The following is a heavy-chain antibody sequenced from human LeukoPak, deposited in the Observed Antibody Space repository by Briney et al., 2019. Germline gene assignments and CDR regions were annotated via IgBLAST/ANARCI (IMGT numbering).Heavy chain of an antibody. D-gene: IGHD5-12*01. CDR3: ARDQTAGYDPTLPYYYYMDV. Sequence: PSETLSLTCSASGCSISSYYWSWIRQPPGKGLKWIGRIYMSGTTNYNSSLKSRVNISVDKSKNQLSRKLTSVTAAETAVYYCARDQTAGYDPTLPYYYYMDVWGKGTTVTVAS. J-gene: IGHJ6*03. V-gene: IGHV4-4*07. CDR2: IYMSGTT. CDR1: GCSISSYY.